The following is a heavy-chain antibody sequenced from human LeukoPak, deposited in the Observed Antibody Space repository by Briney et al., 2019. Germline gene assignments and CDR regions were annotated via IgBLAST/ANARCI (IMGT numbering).Heavy chain of an antibody. CDR1: GGSISSSSYF. CDR2: IYYSGST. V-gene: IGHV4-39*02. Sequence: PSETLSLTCTVSGGSISSSSYFWRWIRQPPGKGLEWIGNIYYSGSTYYNPSLQSRVSIPLDTSKNQFSLRLSSAAAADTAVYYCAREGRDGYSWGRGSDAFEIWGQGTMVTVSS. D-gene: IGHD4-4*01. J-gene: IGHJ3*02. CDR3: AREGRDGYSWGRGSDAFEI.